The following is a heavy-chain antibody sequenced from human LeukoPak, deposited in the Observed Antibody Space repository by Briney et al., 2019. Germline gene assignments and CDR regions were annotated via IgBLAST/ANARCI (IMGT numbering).Heavy chain of an antibody. J-gene: IGHJ6*02. CDR2: MNPNSGNT. Sequence: GASVKVSCKASGYTFSNYDINWVRQVTGQGLEWMGWMNPNSGNTGYAQKFQGRVTMTRNTSISTAYMELSSLRSEDTAMYYCARVFSTSGGYYYYGMDVWGQGTTVTVSS. CDR1: GYTFSNYD. D-gene: IGHD2-15*01. V-gene: IGHV1-8*01. CDR3: ARVFSTSGGYYYYGMDV.